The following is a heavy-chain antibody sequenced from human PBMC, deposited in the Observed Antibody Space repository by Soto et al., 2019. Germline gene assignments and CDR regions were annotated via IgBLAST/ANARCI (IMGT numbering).Heavy chain of an antibody. CDR3: ARDRGFGELYAYYYDMDV. V-gene: IGHV3-48*03. D-gene: IGHD3-10*01. CDR1: GFTFSSYE. J-gene: IGHJ6*02. CDR2: ISSSGSTI. Sequence: EVQLVESGGGLVQPGGSLRLSCAASGFTFSSYEMNWVRQAPGKGLEWVSYISSSGSTIYYADSVKGRFTISRDNAKNSLYLQMNSLRAEDTAVYYCARDRGFGELYAYYYDMDVWGQGTTVTVSS.